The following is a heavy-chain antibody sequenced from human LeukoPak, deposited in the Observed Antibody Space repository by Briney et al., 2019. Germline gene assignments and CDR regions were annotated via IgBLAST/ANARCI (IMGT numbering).Heavy chain of an antibody. CDR3: ARDRSSSWYYFDY. Sequence: GGSLRPSCAASGFTFSDYYMSWIRQAPGKGLEWVSYISSSGVHTDYADSVKGRFTISRDNAKNSLYLQMDSLRAEDTAVYYCARDRSSSWYYFDYWGQGTLVTVSS. J-gene: IGHJ4*02. D-gene: IGHD6-13*01. V-gene: IGHV3-11*06. CDR2: ISSSGVHT. CDR1: GFTFSDYY.